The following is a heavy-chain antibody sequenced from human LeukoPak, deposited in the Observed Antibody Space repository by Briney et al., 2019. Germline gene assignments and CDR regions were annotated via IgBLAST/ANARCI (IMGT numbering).Heavy chain of an antibody. Sequence: SVRVSCKASGGTFTSYAISWVRQAPGQGLEWMGGIIPIFGTANYAQKFQGRVTITADKSTSTAYMELSSLRSEDTAVYYCARGPEGYYYYYYMDVWGKGTTVTVSS. V-gene: IGHV1-69*06. CDR1: GGTFTSYA. CDR2: IIPIFGTA. J-gene: IGHJ6*03. CDR3: ARGPEGYYYYYYMDV.